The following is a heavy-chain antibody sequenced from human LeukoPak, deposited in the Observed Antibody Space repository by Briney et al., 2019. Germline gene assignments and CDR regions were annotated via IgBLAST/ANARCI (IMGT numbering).Heavy chain of an antibody. CDR2: IYYSGST. CDR3: AREPQNYGDFRFDY. V-gene: IGHV4-39*07. D-gene: IGHD4-17*01. CDR1: GGSISSSSYY. Sequence: PSETLSLTCTVSGGSISSSSYYWGWIRQPPGKGLEWIGSIYYSGSTYYNPSLKSRVTISVDTSKNQFSLKLSSVTAADTAVYYCAREPQNYGDFRFDYWGQGTLVTVSS. J-gene: IGHJ4*02.